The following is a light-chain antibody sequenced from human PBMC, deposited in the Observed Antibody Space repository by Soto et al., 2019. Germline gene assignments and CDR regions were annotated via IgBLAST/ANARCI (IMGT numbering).Light chain of an antibody. CDR2: DVS. CDR1: TSDVGGYNY. Sequence: QSALTQPASVSGSPGQSITISCTGTTSDVGGYNYVSWYQQHPGKAPKLMIYDVSNRPSGVSNRFSGSKSGNTASLTISGLQAEDEADYYCSPYTISSTLYVLFGGGTKLTVL. CDR3: SPYTISSTLYVL. V-gene: IGLV2-14*01. J-gene: IGLJ2*01.